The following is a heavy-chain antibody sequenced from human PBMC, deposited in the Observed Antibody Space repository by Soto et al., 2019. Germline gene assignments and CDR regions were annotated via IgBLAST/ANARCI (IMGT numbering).Heavy chain of an antibody. CDR1: GVTFGTYS. J-gene: IGHJ4*02. V-gene: IGHV3-23*01. Sequence: GGSLRLSCAASGVTFGTYSMNWVRQAPGKGLEWVSGIYGNGGGTFYADSVKGRFTISRDNSRNTLYLQMNSLRAEDMAVYYCAKDVRPDGYWDLDYWGQGTPVTVSS. CDR3: AKDVRPDGYWDLDY. CDR2: IYGNGGGT. D-gene: IGHD5-12*01.